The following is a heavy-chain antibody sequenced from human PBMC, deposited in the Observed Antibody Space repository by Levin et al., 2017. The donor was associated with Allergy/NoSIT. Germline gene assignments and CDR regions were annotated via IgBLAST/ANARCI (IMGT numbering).Heavy chain of an antibody. CDR2: INPSSAII. D-gene: IGHD4-17*01. CDR1: GFTFSSYS. Sequence: NSGGSLRLSCSASGFTFSSYSMNWVRQAPGKGLEWVSSINPSSAIIHYADSVKGRFTVSRDNAKNSLYLQMNGLRTEDTAVYYCARDRGFGDYEFYYWGQGTLVTVSS. CDR3: ARDRGFGDYEFYY. J-gene: IGHJ4*02. V-gene: IGHV3-21*01.